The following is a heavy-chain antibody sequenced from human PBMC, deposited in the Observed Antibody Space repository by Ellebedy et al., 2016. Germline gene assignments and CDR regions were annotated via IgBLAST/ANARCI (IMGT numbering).Heavy chain of an antibody. CDR3: ARMTTVTPADY. CDR2: IYYSGST. D-gene: IGHD4-17*01. J-gene: IGHJ4*02. V-gene: IGHV4-59*06. Sequence: SETLSLTXTVSGGSISGYYWSWIRQPPGKGLEWIGYIYYSGSTYYNPSLKSRVTISVDTSKNQFSLKLSSVTAADTAVYYCARMTTVTPADYWGQGTLVTVSS. CDR1: GGSISGYY.